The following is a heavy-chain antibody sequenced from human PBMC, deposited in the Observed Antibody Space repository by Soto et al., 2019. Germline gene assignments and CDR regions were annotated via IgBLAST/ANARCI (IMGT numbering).Heavy chain of an antibody. J-gene: IGHJ6*02. D-gene: IGHD2-2*01. CDR1: GYSFTSYW. Sequence: GESLKISCKGSGYSFTSYWISWVRQMPGKGLEWMGRIDPSDSYTNYSPSFQGHVTISADKSISTAYLQWSSLKASDTAMYYCARHIGSYCSSTSCYSGPMDYYYYGMDVWGQGTTVTVSS. CDR3: ARHIGSYCSSTSCYSGPMDYYYYGMDV. V-gene: IGHV5-10-1*01. CDR2: IDPSDSYT.